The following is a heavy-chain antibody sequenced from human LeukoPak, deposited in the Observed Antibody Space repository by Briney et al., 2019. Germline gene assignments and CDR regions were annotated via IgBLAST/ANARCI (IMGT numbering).Heavy chain of an antibody. D-gene: IGHD6-19*01. CDR1: GFTFSSYA. CDR3: ARSPVAGPPNYFDY. Sequence: GGSLRLSCAASGFTFSSYAMSWVRQAPGKGLEWVSGLSGSGGSTYYSDSVKGRFTISRDNSKNTLYLQIDFLTAEDTAVYYCARSPVAGPPNYFDYLGQGTLVTVSS. V-gene: IGHV3-23*01. J-gene: IGHJ4*02. CDR2: LSGSGGST.